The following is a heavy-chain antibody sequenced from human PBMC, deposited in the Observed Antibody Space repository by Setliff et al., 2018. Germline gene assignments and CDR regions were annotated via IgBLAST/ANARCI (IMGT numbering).Heavy chain of an antibody. Sequence: PGGSLRLSCVASGFTFNSYAINWVRQAPGKGLEWVSSISGSGSDTYYTDSVKGRFTISRDNSKNTLYLQMNSLRAEDTAVYLCAKGRYCSTTSCYAYSYNYMDVWGRGTTVTVSS. D-gene: IGHD2-2*01. J-gene: IGHJ6*03. V-gene: IGHV3-23*01. CDR2: ISGSGSDT. CDR3: AKGRYCSTTSCYAYSYNYMDV. CDR1: GFTFNSYA.